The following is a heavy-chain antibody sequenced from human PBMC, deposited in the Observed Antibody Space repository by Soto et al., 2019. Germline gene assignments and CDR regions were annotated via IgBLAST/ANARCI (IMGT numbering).Heavy chain of an antibody. J-gene: IGHJ6*02. Sequence: SETLSLTCTVSGGSVSSGSYYWSWIRQPPGKGLEWIGYIYYSGSTNYNPSLKSRVTISVDTSKNQFSLKLSSVTAADTAVYYCARDERDYVWGSYRPYGMDVWGQGTTVT. V-gene: IGHV4-61*01. CDR1: GGSVSSGSYY. CDR2: IYYSGST. CDR3: ARDERDYVWGSYRPYGMDV. D-gene: IGHD3-16*02.